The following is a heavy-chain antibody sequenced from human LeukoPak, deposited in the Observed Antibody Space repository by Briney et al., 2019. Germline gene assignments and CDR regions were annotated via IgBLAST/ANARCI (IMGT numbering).Heavy chain of an antibody. J-gene: IGHJ4*02. CDR3: AKGSYYDSSGSFYFNY. Sequence: GGSLRLSCAASGFTFSSYAMSWVCQAPGKGLEWVSGISGSGDNTYYADSVKGRFTISRDNSKNTLYVQVNSLGTEDTAAYYCAKGSYYDSSGSFYFNYWGQGTLVTVSS. D-gene: IGHD3-22*01. V-gene: IGHV3-23*01. CDR1: GFTFSSYA. CDR2: ISGSGDNT.